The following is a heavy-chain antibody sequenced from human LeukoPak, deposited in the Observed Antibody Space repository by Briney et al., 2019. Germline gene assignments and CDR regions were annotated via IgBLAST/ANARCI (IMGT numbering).Heavy chain of an antibody. CDR2: INPNSGGT. V-gene: IGHV1-2*02. J-gene: IGHJ4*02. Sequence: ASVKVSCKASGYTFTGYYMHWVRQAPGQGLEWMGWINPNSGGTNYAQKFQGRVTMTRDTSISTAYMELSRLRSEDTAVYYCGYCSSTSCFTFDYWGQGTLVTVSS. CDR3: GYCSSTSCFTFDY. D-gene: IGHD2-2*02. CDR1: GYTFTGYY.